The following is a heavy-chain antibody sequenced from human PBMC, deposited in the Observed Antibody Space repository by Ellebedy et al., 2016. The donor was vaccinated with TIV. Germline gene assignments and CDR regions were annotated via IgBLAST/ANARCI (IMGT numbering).Heavy chain of an antibody. J-gene: IGHJ4*02. CDR3: ARGYGGMDY. CDR2: IYHSGNA. V-gene: IGHV4-39*01. CDR1: GGSISSSTYY. D-gene: IGHD5-12*01. Sequence: SETLSLTCTVSGGSISSSTYYWGWIRQPPGKGLEWIGSIYHSGNAYYNPSLDSRVTMSVDTSKKQFSLKLTSVTAADTAVYFCARGYGGMDYWGQGTLVTVSS.